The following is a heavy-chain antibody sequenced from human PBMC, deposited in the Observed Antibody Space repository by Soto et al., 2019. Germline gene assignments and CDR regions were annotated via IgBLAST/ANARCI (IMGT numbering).Heavy chain of an antibody. CDR1: GFTFSTYD. CDR2: ISDSGDRT. CDR3: AKGSLPDSGHVYDDY. J-gene: IGHJ4*02. Sequence: EVQLLESGGGLVLPGGSLRLSCAASGFTFSTYDMRWVRQAPGKGLEWVSAISDSGDRTHYADSVKGRFTISRDYSKNTVYLQINSLGADDTAVYYCAKGSLPDSGHVYDDYWGQGTLVTVSS. V-gene: IGHV3-23*01. D-gene: IGHD4-17*01.